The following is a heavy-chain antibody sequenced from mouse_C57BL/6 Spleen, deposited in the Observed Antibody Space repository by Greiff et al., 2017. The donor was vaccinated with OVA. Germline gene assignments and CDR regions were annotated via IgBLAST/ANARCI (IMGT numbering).Heavy chain of an antibody. CDR2: IYPGSGST. V-gene: IGHV1-55*01. CDR3: ARGGVYDYDGYFDV. D-gene: IGHD2-4*01. CDR1: GYTFTSYW. J-gene: IGHJ1*03. Sequence: QVQLQQPGAELVKPGASVKMSCKASGYTFTSYWITWVKQRPGQGLEWIGDIYPGSGSTNYNEKFKSKATLTVDTSSSTAYMQLSSLTSEDSAVYYCARGGVYDYDGYFDVWGTGTTVTVSS.